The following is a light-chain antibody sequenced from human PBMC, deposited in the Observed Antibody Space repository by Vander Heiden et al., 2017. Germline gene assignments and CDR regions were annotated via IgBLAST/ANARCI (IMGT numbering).Light chain of an antibody. CDR3: QVWDSSSNHQV. V-gene: IGLV3-21*04. Sequence: SYVLTQPLSVSVAPGETARIICGGGNIGIKTVHWYQQRPGQAPVVVIYYDSDRPSGSPERFSGSNSGSTATLTISRVEAGDEADYYCQVWDSSSNHQVFGGGTKLTVL. CDR2: YDS. CDR1: NIGIKT. J-gene: IGLJ3*02.